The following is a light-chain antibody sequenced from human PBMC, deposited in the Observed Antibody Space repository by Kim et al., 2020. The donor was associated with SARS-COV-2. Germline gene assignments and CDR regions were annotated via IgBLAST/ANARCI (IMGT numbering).Light chain of an antibody. CDR1: QSISSW. V-gene: IGKV1-5*01. CDR3: QQYNSYLYA. Sequence: SAFVGDRATIPCRASQSISSWLAWYQQKPGKAPKLLIYDVSSWESGVPSRFSGSGSGTEFSLTLSSLQPDDFATYYCQQYNSYLYAFGQGTKLEI. J-gene: IGKJ2*01. CDR2: DVS.